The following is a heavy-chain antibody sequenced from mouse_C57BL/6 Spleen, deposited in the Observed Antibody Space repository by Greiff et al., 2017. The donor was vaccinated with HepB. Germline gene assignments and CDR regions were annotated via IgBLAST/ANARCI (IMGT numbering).Heavy chain of an antibody. CDR2: IDPENGDT. Sequence: EVKLMESGAELVRPGASVKLSCTASGFNIKDDYMHWVKQRPEQGLEWIGWIDPENGDTEYASKFQGKATITADTSSNTAYLQLSSLTSEDTAVYYCTLYGSSFPWFAYWGQGTLVTVSA. D-gene: IGHD1-1*01. CDR1: GFNIKDDY. CDR3: TLYGSSFPWFAY. J-gene: IGHJ3*01. V-gene: IGHV14-4*01.